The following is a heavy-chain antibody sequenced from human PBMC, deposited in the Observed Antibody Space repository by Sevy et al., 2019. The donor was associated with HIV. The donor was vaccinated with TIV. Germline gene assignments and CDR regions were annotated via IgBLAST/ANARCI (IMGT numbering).Heavy chain of an antibody. V-gene: IGHV3-23*01. CDR1: GFTFSSYA. J-gene: IGHJ6*02. Sequence: GGSLRLSCAASGFTFSSYAMSWVRQAPGKGLEWVSAISGSGSSTYYADSVKGRFTISRDNSKNTLYLQMNSLRAEDTAVYYCAKAQYYITGTTRISYYYYGMDVWGQGTTVTVSS. CDR3: AKAQYYITGTTRISYYYYGMDV. CDR2: ISGSGSST. D-gene: IGHD1-20*01.